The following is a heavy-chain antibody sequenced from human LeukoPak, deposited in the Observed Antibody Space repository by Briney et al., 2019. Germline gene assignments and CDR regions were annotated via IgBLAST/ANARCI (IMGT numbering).Heavy chain of an antibody. D-gene: IGHD2-15*01. Sequence: APVKVSCKASGYTFTSYDINWVRQAPGQGLEWMGWVSAYADDTNYVQKFRGRVTMTTDTSTSTAYMELRSLRSDDTAVYYCARDCIGCHGFDYWGQGTLVTVSS. V-gene: IGHV1-18*01. CDR2: VSAYADDT. J-gene: IGHJ4*02. CDR3: ARDCIGCHGFDY. CDR1: GYTFTSYD.